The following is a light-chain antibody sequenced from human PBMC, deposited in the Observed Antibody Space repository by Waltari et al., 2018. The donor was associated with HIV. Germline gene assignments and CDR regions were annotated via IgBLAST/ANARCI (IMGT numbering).Light chain of an antibody. V-gene: IGKV1-5*03. CDR3: QQYDSYPFT. CDR2: GVS. J-gene: IGKJ3*01. CDR1: QSINVW. Sequence: DIQMTQSPSTLSASLRDRVTITCRASQSINVWLAWYQQKPGKAPKLLMYGVSTLETGVPSRFSGSGSGTEFTLTIGSLQPDDFATYYCQQYDSYPFTFGPGTKVDIK.